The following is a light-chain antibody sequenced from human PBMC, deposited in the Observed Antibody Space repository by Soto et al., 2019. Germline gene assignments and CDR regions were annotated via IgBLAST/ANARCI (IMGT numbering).Light chain of an antibody. V-gene: IGKV1-5*01. CDR3: QQYDTYWT. Sequence: DIQMTQSPSSLSASVGDRVIITCRASQSISSYLNWYQQKPGKAPKLLIYDASSLESGVPSRFSGSRSGTEFTLTISSLQPDDIATYYCQQYDTYWTFGQGTKVDIK. CDR1: QSISSY. J-gene: IGKJ1*01. CDR2: DAS.